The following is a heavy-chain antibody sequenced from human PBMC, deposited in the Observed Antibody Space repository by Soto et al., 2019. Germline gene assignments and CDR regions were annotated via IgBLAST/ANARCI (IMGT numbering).Heavy chain of an antibody. D-gene: IGHD3-22*01. J-gene: IGHJ4*02. CDR1: GYTFDIYG. CDR3: ARDRSYYYESSGYPFDY. CDR2: ISADNGDT. V-gene: IGHV1-18*01. Sequence: QVQLVQSGGEVRKPGASVKVSCKASGYTFDIYGISWVRQVPGQGPEWMGWISADNGDTKYAQKFQDRVIITTDTSTSTAYMELRSLRSDDTAVYFCARDRSYYYESSGYPFDYWGQGTLVSVSS.